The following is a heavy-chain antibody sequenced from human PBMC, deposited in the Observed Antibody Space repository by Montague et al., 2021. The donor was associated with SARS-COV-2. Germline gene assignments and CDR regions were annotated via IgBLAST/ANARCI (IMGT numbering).Heavy chain of an antibody. D-gene: IGHD3-16*02. CDR2: ISYDGSNK. CDR3: ARDNYDYVWGSYRYIY. V-gene: IGHV3-30*04. J-gene: IGHJ4*02. Sequence: RLSLSASGFTFSSYAMHWVRQAPGKWLEWVAVISYDGSNKYYADSVKGRFTISRDNSKNTLYLQMNSLRAEDTAVYYCARDNYDYVWGSYRYIYWGQGTLVTVSS. CDR1: GFTFSSYA.